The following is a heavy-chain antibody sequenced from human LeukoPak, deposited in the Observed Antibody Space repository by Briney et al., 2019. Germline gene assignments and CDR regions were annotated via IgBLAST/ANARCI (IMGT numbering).Heavy chain of an antibody. D-gene: IGHD2-2*01. CDR3: ARERGTTTDILVYCSSTSCHEEAFDI. CDR1: GGSISSGGYY. J-gene: IGHJ3*02. V-gene: IGHV4-31*03. CDR2: IYYSGST. Sequence: PSQTLSLTCTVSGGSISSGGYYWSWIRQHPGKGLEWIGYIYYSGSTYYNPSLKSRVTISVDTSKNQFSLKLSSVTAADTAVYYCARERGTTTDILVYCSSTSCHEEAFDIWGQGTMVTVSS.